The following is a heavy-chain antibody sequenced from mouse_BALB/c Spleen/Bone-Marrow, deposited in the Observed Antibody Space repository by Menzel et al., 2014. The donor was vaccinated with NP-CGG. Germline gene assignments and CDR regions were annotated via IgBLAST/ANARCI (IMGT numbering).Heavy chain of an antibody. V-gene: IGHV1-7*01. J-gene: IGHJ3*01. CDR2: IYPSTGYT. Sequence: QVQLKDSGAELAKPGASVKMSCKASGYTFTSYWMHWVKQRPGQGLEWIGYIYPSTGYTEHNQKFKDKAIMTADKSSSTAYMQLGSLTSEDSAVYYCARDDYAYWGQGTLVTVSA. CDR3: ARDDYAY. D-gene: IGHD2-4*01. CDR1: GYTFTSYW.